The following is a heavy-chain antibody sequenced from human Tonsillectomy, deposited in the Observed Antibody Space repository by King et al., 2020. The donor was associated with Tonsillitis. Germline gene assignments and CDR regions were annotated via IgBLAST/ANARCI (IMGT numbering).Heavy chain of an antibody. CDR3: VRQGASRGVIDS. V-gene: IGHV5-51*01. CDR1: GFIFTTSW. D-gene: IGHD2-2*01. Sequence: VQLVESGAEVKKPGETLRISCKGSGFIFTTSWIAWVRQMPGKGLDWMGIIYPGDSDTRYSPSFQGRISISADKSITPAYLQWSSLKASDSAMYYCVRQGASRGVIDSWGQGTLVTVSS. J-gene: IGHJ4*02. CDR2: IYPGDSDT.